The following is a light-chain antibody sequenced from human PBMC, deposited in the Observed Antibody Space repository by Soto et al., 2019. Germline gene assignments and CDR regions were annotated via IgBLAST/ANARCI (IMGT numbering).Light chain of an antibody. V-gene: IGLV2-11*01. CDR1: SSDVGGYNF. CDR2: DVS. Sequence: QSVLTQPLSVSGSPGQSVTIFCTGTSSDVGGYNFVSWYQQHPDKAPKVMIYDVSKRPSGVPDRFSGSKSGDTASLTISGLHAEDEADYHCCSYAGSSYVFGTGTKVTVL. J-gene: IGLJ1*01. CDR3: CSYAGSSYV.